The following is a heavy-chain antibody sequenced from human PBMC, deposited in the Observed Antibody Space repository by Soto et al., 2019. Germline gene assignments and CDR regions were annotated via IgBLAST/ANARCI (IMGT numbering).Heavy chain of an antibody. CDR2: IFSNDEK. CDR3: ARLLIAARNFDY. V-gene: IGHV2-26*01. CDR1: GFSLSNARMG. J-gene: IGHJ4*02. D-gene: IGHD6-6*01. Sequence: GSGPPLLNPNEPLTLTCTVSGFSLSNARMGVSWIRQPPGKALEWLAHIFSNDEKSYSTSLKSRLTISKDTSKSQVVLTMTNMDPVDTATYYCARLLIAARNFDYWGQGTLVTVSS.